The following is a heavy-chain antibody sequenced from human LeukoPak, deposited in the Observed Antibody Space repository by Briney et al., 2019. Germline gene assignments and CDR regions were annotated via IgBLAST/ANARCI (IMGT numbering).Heavy chain of an antibody. D-gene: IGHD5-18*01. CDR3: TTIKRGDIFGYFDF. Sequence: PSETLSPTCTVSGGSMTTHHWNWIRQTPGKGLEWIGYVFDSGRTKVNPSLTSRVTLSTDTSKNQLSLRLSSVTAADPAVYYCTTIKRGDIFGYFDFWGQGILVTVSS. V-gene: IGHV4-59*11. CDR1: GGSMTTHH. CDR2: VFDSGRT. J-gene: IGHJ4*02.